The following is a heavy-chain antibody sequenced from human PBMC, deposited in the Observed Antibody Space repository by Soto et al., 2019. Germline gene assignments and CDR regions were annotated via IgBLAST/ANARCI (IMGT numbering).Heavy chain of an antibody. D-gene: IGHD5-18*01. V-gene: IGHV3-23*01. CDR1: GFTFSSYA. CDR3: ATYVQIWVPSQHTYLAS. J-gene: IGHJ4*02. Sequence: EVQLLESGGDLVQPGRSLRLSCAVSGFTFSSYAMSWVRQAPGKGLEWVSAISGTGFSTYYADSVKGRFTISRDKSKNTLYLRMNSLRAEDTAFYYCATYVQIWVPSQHTYLASWGQGTLVTVSS. CDR2: ISGTGFST.